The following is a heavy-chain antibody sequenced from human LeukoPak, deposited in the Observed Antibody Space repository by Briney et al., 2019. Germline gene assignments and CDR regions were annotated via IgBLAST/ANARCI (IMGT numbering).Heavy chain of an antibody. V-gene: IGHV3-48*04. CDR3: ARERGNNWFDP. J-gene: IGHJ5*02. Sequence: PGGSLRLSCAASGFTFSSYSMNWVRQAPGKGLEWISYISTRGTNIYYADSVEGRFTISRDSAKNSLFLQMNSLRAEDTAVYYCARERGNNWFDPWGQGTLVTVSS. CDR1: GFTFSSYS. CDR2: ISTRGTNI.